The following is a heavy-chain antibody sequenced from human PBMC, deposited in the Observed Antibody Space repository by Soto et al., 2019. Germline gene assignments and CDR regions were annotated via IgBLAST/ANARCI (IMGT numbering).Heavy chain of an antibody. CDR2: IIPILGIA. CDR1: GYTFTGNY. CDR3: ARVIAGTTTAFDI. Sequence: GASVKVSCKASGYTFTGNYMHWVRQAPGQGLEWMGWIIPILGIANYAQKFQGRVTITADKSTSTAYMELSSLRSEDTAVYYCARVIAGTTTAFDIWGQGTMVTVSS. J-gene: IGHJ3*02. D-gene: IGHD1-7*01. V-gene: IGHV1-69*10.